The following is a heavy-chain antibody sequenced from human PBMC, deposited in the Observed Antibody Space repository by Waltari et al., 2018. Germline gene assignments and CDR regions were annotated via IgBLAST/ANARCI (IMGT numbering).Heavy chain of an antibody. V-gene: IGHV4-59*01. D-gene: IGHD6-13*01. CDR1: GGSISSYY. J-gene: IGHJ6*03. Sequence: QVQLQESGPGLVKPSETLSLTCTVSGGSISSYYWSWIRQPPGKGLEWIGYIYYSRSTNYNPSPKSRVTISVDTSKNQFSLKLSSVTAADTAVYYCARISGSSSWPPYYYYYYMDVWGKGTTVTISS. CDR3: ARISGSSSWPPYYYYYYMDV. CDR2: IYYSRST.